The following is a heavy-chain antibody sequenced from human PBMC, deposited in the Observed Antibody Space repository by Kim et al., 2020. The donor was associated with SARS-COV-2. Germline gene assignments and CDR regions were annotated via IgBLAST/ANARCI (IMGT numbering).Heavy chain of an antibody. J-gene: IGHJ4*02. V-gene: IGHV7-4-1*02. D-gene: IGHD1-26*01. CDR3: ARDFPGTWGNFDY. Sequence: YPQVFAGRFVFSVDTSVSTAYLQISSLKAEDTAVYYCARDFPGTWGNFDYWGQGTLVTVSS.